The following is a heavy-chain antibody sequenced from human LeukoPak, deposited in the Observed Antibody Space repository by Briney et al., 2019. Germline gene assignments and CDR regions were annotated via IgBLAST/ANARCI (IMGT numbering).Heavy chain of an antibody. V-gene: IGHV3-23*01. J-gene: IGHJ1*01. CDR2: ISGSGGST. Sequence: GGSLSLSCAASGFTFSSYAMSWVRQAPGKGLEWVSAISGSGGSTYYADSVKGRFTISRDNSKNTLYLQMNSLRAEDTAVYYCAKLWTEYSSSSRYFQHWGQGTLVTVSS. CDR1: GFTFSSYA. CDR3: AKLWTEYSSSSRYFQH. D-gene: IGHD6-6*01.